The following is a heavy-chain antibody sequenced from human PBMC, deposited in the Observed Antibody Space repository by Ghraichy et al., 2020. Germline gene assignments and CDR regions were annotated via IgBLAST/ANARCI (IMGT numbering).Heavy chain of an antibody. D-gene: IGHD1-26*01. Sequence: ASVKVSCKTSGYTFTGYYMHWVRQAPGQGLEWMGWINPNSGGTNYAQNFRGRVTMTRDTSISTANMELSGLRFDDTAVYYCARDIAAVGSTTLGDVFDLWGQGTMVTVSS. CDR1: GYTFTGYY. CDR2: INPNSGGT. V-gene: IGHV1-2*02. J-gene: IGHJ3*01. CDR3: ARDIAAVGSTTLGDVFDL.